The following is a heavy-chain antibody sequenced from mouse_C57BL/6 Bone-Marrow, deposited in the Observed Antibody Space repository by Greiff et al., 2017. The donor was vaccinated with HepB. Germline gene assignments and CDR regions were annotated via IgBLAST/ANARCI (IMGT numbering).Heavy chain of an antibody. CDR3: ARRETAQATYFDY. V-gene: IGHV5-6*01. CDR2: ISSGGSYT. CDR1: GFTFSSYG. J-gene: IGHJ2*01. D-gene: IGHD3-2*02. Sequence: EVHLVESGGDLVKPGGSLKLSCAASGFTFSSYGMSWVRQTPDKRLEWVATISSGGSYTYYPDSVKGRFTISRGNAKNTLYLQMSSLKSEDTAMYYCARRETAQATYFDYWGQGTTLTVSS.